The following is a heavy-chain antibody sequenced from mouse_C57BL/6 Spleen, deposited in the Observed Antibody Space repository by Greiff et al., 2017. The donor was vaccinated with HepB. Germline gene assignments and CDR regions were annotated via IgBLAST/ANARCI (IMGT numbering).Heavy chain of an antibody. J-gene: IGHJ3*01. V-gene: IGHV1-5*01. CDR2: IYPGNSDT. Sequence: VQLQQSGTVLARPGASVKMSCKTSGYTFTSYWMHWVKQRPGQGLEWIGAIYPGNSDTSYNQKFKGKAKLTAVTSASTAYMELSSLTNEDSAVYYWTNPDYGKNLFAYWGQGTLVTVSA. CDR3: TNPDYGKNLFAY. CDR1: GYTFTSYW. D-gene: IGHD2-1*01.